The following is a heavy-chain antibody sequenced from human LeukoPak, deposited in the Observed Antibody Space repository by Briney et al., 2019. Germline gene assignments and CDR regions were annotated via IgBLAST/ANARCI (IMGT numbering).Heavy chain of an antibody. V-gene: IGHV1-18*01. CDR1: GYTFTSYG. J-gene: IGHJ4*02. CDR2: ISTYNGNT. D-gene: IGHD3-22*01. CDR3: ARSRDYYDSSGYYFGFDY. Sequence: GASVKVSCKASGYTFTSYGITWVRQAPGQGLEWMGWISTYNGNTDYAQKVQGRVTITTDESTSTAYMELSSLRSEDTAVYYCARSRDYYDSSGYYFGFDYWGQGTLVTVSS.